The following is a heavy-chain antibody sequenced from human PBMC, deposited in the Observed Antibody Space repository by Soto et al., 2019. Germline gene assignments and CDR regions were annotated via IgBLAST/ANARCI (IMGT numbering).Heavy chain of an antibody. CDR1: GFTVSTYG. V-gene: IGHV3-23*01. CDR2: FTGVIGTT. CDR3: ARWNGYGDY. D-gene: IGHD1-1*01. J-gene: IGHJ4*02. Sequence: EVQLLESGGGLVQPGGSLRLSCAASGFTVSTYGVTWVRQAPGKGLEWVSGFTGVIGTTHYADSVKGRFTITRDNSNNTVYLQMNSLRVDDTAVYYCARWNGYGDYWGRGTLVTVSS.